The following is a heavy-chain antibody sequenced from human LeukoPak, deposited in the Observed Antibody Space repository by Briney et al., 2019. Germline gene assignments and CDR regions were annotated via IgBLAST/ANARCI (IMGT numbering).Heavy chain of an antibody. Sequence: GGSLRLSCAASGFTFNSYSMNWVRQAPGKGLEWVSSISSSSLSYIYYADSVKGRFTIFRDNAKNSLYLQMNSLRAEDTAVHYCANHQHWGQGTLVTVSS. J-gene: IGHJ4*02. CDR3: ANHQH. V-gene: IGHV3-21*01. CDR1: GFTFNSYS. CDR2: ISSSSLSYI.